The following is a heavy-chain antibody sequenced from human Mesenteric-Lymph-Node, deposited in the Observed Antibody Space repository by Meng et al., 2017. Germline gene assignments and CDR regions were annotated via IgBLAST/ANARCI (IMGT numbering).Heavy chain of an antibody. CDR1: GFTFTSYT. CDR3: AKDLATMAD. J-gene: IGHJ4*02. Sequence: ELQLVVSGGGLVRPGCSLRLSCAASGFTFTSYTMSWVRQAPGKGLAWVSTITGSGVSIYYADSVKGRFTISRDNSKNTLYLQMDSLRAEDTAVYYCAKDLATMADWGQGTLVTVSS. V-gene: IGHV3-23*04. D-gene: IGHD5-12*01. CDR2: ITGSGVSI.